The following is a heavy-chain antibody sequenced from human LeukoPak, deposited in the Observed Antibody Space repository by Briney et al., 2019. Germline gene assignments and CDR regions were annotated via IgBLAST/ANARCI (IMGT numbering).Heavy chain of an antibody. Sequence: SETLSLTCTVSGGSISSYYWSWIRQPAGKGLEWIGRIYTSGSTNYNPSLKSRVTMSVDTSKNQFSLKLSSVTAADTAMYYCARVGSSWYKYYFDYWGQGTLVTVSS. CDR1: GGSISSYY. V-gene: IGHV4-4*07. CDR2: IYTSGST. D-gene: IGHD6-13*01. CDR3: ARVGSSWYKYYFDY. J-gene: IGHJ4*02.